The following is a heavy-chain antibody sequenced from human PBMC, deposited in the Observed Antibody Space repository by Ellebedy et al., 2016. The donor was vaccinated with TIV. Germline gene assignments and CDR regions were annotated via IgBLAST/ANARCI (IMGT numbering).Heavy chain of an antibody. V-gene: IGHV3-7*01. CDR1: GFSFRSYW. CDR2: IYQDGSKQ. J-gene: IGHJ5*02. CDR3: ARRGSYGDYAVQVNSWFDR. Sequence: PGGSLRLSCVASGFSFRSYWMSWVRQAPGKGLEWVANIYQDGSKQYYVDSVKGRFIISRDNANKSLFLQMNSLRGEDTAVYYCARRGSYGDYAVQVNSWFDRWGRGTLVTVSS. D-gene: IGHD4-17*01.